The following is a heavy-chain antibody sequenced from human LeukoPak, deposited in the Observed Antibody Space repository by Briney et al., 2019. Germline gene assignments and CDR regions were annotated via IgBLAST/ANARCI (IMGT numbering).Heavy chain of an antibody. CDR1: GGSFSGYY. CDR2: INHSGST. Sequence: SETLSLTCAVHGGSFSGYYWSWIRQPPGKGLEWIGEINHSGSTNYNPSLKSRVTISVDTSKNQFSLKLSSVTAADTAVYYCARGAMRLYSSGWYWAAGGSTDFDYWGQGTLVTVSS. V-gene: IGHV4-34*01. D-gene: IGHD6-19*01. CDR3: ARGAMRLYSSGWYWAAGGSTDFDY. J-gene: IGHJ4*02.